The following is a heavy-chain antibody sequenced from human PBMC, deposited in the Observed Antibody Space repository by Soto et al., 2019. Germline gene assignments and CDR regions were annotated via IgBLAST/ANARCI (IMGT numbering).Heavy chain of an antibody. CDR2: ITGSGKSA. D-gene: IGHD3-22*01. CDR1: GFTFSTFV. J-gene: IGHJ4*02. V-gene: IGHV3-23*01. CDR3: VRSMIIVVRLIGLDY. Sequence: PGGSLRLSCAASGFTFSTFVMTWVRQVPGEGLEWVSSITGSGKSAYYADSVKGRVTISRDNSKNMLYLQMDSLSTEDTAVYYCVRSMIIVVRLIGLDYWGQGTLVTVSS.